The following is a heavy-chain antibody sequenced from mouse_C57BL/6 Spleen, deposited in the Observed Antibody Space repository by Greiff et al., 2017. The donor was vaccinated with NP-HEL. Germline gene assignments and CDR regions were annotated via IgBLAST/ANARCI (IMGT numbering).Heavy chain of an antibody. V-gene: IGHV5-6*01. D-gene: IGHD4-1*01. CDR2: ISSGGSYT. CDR1: GFTFSSYG. CDR3: AENWEEEYYFDY. J-gene: IGHJ2*01. Sequence: EVKLMESGGDLVKPGGSLKLSCAASGFTFSSYGMSWVRQTPDKRLEWVATISSGGSYTYYPDSVKGRFTISRDNAKNTLYLQMSSLKSEDTAMYYCAENWEEEYYFDYWGQGTTVTVSS.